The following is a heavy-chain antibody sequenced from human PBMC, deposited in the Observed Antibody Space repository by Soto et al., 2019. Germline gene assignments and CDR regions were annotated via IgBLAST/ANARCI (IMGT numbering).Heavy chain of an antibody. CDR1: GGSISSGSYY. J-gene: IGHJ3*02. V-gene: IGHV4-31*03. CDR2: IYYSGST. D-gene: IGHD6-13*01. CDR3: ARHGTAFDI. Sequence: SETLSLTCTVSGGSISSGSYYWSWIRQHPGKGLEWIGYIYYSGSTYYNPSLKSRVTISVDTSKNQFSLKLSSVTASDTAMYFCARHGTAFDIWGQETMVTVSS.